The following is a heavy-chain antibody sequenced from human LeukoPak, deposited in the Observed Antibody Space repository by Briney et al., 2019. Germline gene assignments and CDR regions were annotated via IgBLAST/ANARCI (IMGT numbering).Heavy chain of an antibody. CDR1: GYTFTSYG. CDR3: ARDYDFWSGPPKYYYYGMDV. V-gene: IGHV1-18*01. D-gene: IGHD3-3*01. J-gene: IGHJ6*02. Sequence: ASVKVSCKASGYTFTSYGISWVRQAPGQGLEWMGWISAYNGNTNYAQKLQGRVTMTTDTSTSTAYMELRGLRPDDTAVYYCARDYDFWSGPPKYYYYGMDVWGQGTTVTVSS. CDR2: ISAYNGNT.